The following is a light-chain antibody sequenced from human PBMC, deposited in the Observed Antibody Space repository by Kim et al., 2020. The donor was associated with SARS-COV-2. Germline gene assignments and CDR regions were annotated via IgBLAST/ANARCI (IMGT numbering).Light chain of an antibody. V-gene: IGLV6-57*03. CDR2: ENN. Sequence: NFMLTQPHSVSESPGKTVTISCTRSSGSIASGYVQWYQQRPGSAPTTVIQENNERPSGVPDRFSGSIDSSSNSASLTISGLKTEDEADYYCQSYDSSNVVFGGGTKVTVL. CDR1: SGSIASGY. J-gene: IGLJ2*01. CDR3: QSYDSSNVV.